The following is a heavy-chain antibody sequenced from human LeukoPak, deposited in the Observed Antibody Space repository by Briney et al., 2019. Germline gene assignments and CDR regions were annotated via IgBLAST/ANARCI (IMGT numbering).Heavy chain of an antibody. CDR2: ISYDGSNK. J-gene: IGHJ4*02. CDR3: ARDRAGTFDY. Sequence: GGSLRLSCAASGFTFSSYAMHWVRQAPGKGLEWVAVISYDGSNKYYADSVKGRFTISRDNSKNTLYLQMNSLRAEDTAVYYCARDRAGTFDYWGQGTLVTVSS. V-gene: IGHV3-30-3*01. D-gene: IGHD3-10*01. CDR1: GFTFSSYA.